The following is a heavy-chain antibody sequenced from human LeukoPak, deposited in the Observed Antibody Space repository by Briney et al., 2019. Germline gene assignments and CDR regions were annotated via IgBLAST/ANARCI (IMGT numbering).Heavy chain of an antibody. Sequence: SETLSLTCTVSGGSISSGSYYWGWIRQPPGKGLEWIGSIYYSGSTYYNPSLKSRVTISVDTSKNQFSLKLSSVTAADTAVYYCASIPRPYSGSYYASYWGQGTLVTVSS. CDR3: ASIPRPYSGSYYASY. CDR2: IYYSGST. CDR1: GGSISSGSYY. V-gene: IGHV4-39*01. J-gene: IGHJ4*02. D-gene: IGHD1-26*01.